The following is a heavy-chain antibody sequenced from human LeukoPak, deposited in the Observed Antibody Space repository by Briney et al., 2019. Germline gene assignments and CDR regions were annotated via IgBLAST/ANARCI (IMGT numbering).Heavy chain of an antibody. CDR1: GGSISSGDYY. D-gene: IGHD4-17*01. V-gene: IGHV4-30-4*08. CDR3: ARDRAHYGLNWFDP. CDR2: IYYSGST. Sequence: PSETLSLTGTISGGSISSGDYYWSWIRQPSGKGLEWAGYIYYSGSTYYNPSLQSRVTISVDTSKNQFSLKLSSVTAADTAVYYCARDRAHYGLNWFDPWGQGTLVTVSS. J-gene: IGHJ5*02.